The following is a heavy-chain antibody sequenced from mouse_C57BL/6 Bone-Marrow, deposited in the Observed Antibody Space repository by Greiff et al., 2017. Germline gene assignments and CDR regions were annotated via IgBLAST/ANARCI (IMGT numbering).Heavy chain of an antibody. V-gene: IGHV5-6*01. CDR2: ISSGGSYT. CDR1: GFTFSSYG. J-gene: IGHJ3*01. CDR3: AIRLVAY. Sequence: EVHLVESGGDLVKPGGSLKLSCAASGFTFSSYGMSWVRQTPDKRLEWVATISSGGSYTYYPDSVKGRFTIYRDNAKNTLYLQMSSLKSEDTAMYYCAIRLVAYWGQGTLVTVSA.